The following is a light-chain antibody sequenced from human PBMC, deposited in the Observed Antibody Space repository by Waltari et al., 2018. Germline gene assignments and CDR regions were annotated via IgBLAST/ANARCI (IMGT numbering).Light chain of an antibody. V-gene: IGKV2-24*01. Sequence: DIVMTQTPFSSLVILGQPASIFCRPSQSLVHSDGITYLCWYQQRPGQPPRLLIYKIPNRFSGVPDRFSGSGAGTEFTLKISRVEAEDVGVYFCLQATQFPLTFGGGTKLEIK. J-gene: IGKJ4*01. CDR2: KIP. CDR3: LQATQFPLT. CDR1: QSLVHSDGITY.